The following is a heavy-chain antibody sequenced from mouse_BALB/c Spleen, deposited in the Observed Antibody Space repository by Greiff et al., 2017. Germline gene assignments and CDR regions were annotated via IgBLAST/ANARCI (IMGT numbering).Heavy chain of an antibody. CDR2: ISYSGST. CDR3: ARLGGNYPAWFAY. Sequence: EVQLQQSGPSLVKPSQTLSLTCSVTGDSITSGYWNWIRKFPGNKLEYMGYISYSGSTYYNPSLKSRISITRDTSKNQYYLQLNSVTTEDTATYYWARLGGNYPAWFAYWGEGTLVTVSA. CDR1: GDSITSGY. J-gene: IGHJ3*01. V-gene: IGHV3-8*02. D-gene: IGHD2-1*01.